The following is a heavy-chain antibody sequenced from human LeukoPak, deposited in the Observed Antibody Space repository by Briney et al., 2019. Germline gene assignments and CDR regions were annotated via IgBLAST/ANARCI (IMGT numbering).Heavy chain of an antibody. Sequence: GGSLRLSCAASGFTFSSYAMSGVRQAPGKGLEWVSAISGSGGSTYYADSVKGRFTISRDNSKNMLYLQMNSLRAEDTAIYYCAKGGGSSSGWFDYWGQGTLVTASS. CDR1: GFTFSSYA. CDR2: ISGSGGST. CDR3: AKGGGSSSGWFDY. V-gene: IGHV3-23*01. D-gene: IGHD6-19*01. J-gene: IGHJ4*02.